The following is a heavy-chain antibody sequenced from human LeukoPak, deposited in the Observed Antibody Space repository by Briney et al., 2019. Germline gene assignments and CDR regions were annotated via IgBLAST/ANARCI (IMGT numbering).Heavy chain of an antibody. J-gene: IGHJ4*02. D-gene: IGHD1-7*01. Sequence: SETLSLTCTVSGGSISSYYWSWIRQPPGKGLEWIGYIYYSGSTNYNPSLRSRVTISVDTSKNQFSLKLSSVTAADTAVYYRAREGNENFWFDYWGQGTLVTVSS. CDR2: IYYSGST. CDR3: AREGNENFWFDY. V-gene: IGHV4-59*01. CDR1: GGSISSYY.